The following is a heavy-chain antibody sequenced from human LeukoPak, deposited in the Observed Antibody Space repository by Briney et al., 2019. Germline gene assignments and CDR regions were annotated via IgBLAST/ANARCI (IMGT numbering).Heavy chain of an antibody. V-gene: IGHV4-61*01. Sequence: SETLSLTCTVSDDSITSDSITTYYWSWIRQPPGKALEWIGYIYSGSTHYSPSLESRVTISLDTSKSQFSLRLSSVTSADTAVYYCATNLRRPARRFPYSYFYMDVWGKGTTVTVSS. CDR1: DDSITSDSITTYY. CDR2: IYSGST. CDR3: ATNLRRPARRFPYSYFYMDV. D-gene: IGHD2-21*01. J-gene: IGHJ6*03.